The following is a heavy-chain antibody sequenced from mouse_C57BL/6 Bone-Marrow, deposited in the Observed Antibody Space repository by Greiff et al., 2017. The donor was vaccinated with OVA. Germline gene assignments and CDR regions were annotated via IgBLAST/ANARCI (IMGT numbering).Heavy chain of an antibody. CDR1: GYSFTSYW. D-gene: IGHD1-1*01. V-gene: IGHV1-64*01. CDR2: IHPTSGRT. CDR3: ARYGDGSSYYAMDY. J-gene: IGHJ4*01. Sequence: QVQLQQPGAELVKPGASVKLSCKASGYSFTSYWMHWVKQRPGQGLEWIGMIHPTSGRTNYTETFKRKATLPVDKSSSTAYMQLCSLTSEDSAVYYCARYGDGSSYYAMDYWGQGTSVTVSA.